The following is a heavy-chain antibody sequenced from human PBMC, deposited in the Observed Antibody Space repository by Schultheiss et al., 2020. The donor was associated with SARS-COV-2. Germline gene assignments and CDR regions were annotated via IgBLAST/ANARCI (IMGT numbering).Heavy chain of an antibody. J-gene: IGHJ5*02. V-gene: IGHV3-23*01. CDR3: AKLGKGYCSGGSCLDWFDP. CDR2: MSGTAAGGST. D-gene: IGHD2-15*01. Sequence: GGSLRLSCAASGFTFTSYAMSWVRQAPGMRLEWVATMSGTAAGGSTYYADSVKGRFTISRDNSKNTLYLQMNSLRAEDTAVYYCAKLGKGYCSGGSCLDWFDPWGQGTLVTVSS. CDR1: GFTFTSYA.